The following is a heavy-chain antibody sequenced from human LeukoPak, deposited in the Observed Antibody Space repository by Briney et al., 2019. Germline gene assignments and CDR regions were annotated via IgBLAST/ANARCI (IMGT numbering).Heavy chain of an antibody. D-gene: IGHD3-10*01. J-gene: IGHJ3*02. CDR2: ISCDGGNK. CDR1: GFTFSSYA. V-gene: IGHV3-30*04. Sequence: GGSLRLSCAASGFTFSSYAMHWVRQAPGKGLEWVALISCDGGNKYYADSVKGRFTISRDNSKNTLYLQMNSLRAEDTAVYYCARGDLHYHDSTRRGFDIWGQGTKVTVSS. CDR3: ARGDLHYHDSTRRGFDI.